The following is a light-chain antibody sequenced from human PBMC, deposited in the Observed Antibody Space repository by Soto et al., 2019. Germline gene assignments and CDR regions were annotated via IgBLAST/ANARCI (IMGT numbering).Light chain of an antibody. Sequence: EIVLTQSPGTLSLSPGERATLSCRASQSVSSRSLAWYQQKPGQAPRLLISGASSRAADIPDRFSGSGSGTDFTLTINRLEPEDFAVYYCQQYDSSPRTFGQGTKAEIK. CDR3: QQYDSSPRT. V-gene: IGKV3-20*01. J-gene: IGKJ1*01. CDR2: GAS. CDR1: QSVSSRS.